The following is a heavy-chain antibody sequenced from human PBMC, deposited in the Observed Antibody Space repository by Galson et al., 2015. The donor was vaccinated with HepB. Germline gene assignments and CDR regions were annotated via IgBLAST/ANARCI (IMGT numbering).Heavy chain of an antibody. D-gene: IGHD3-22*01. J-gene: IGHJ4*02. Sequence: SLRLSCAASGFTFSDYYMTWIRQAPGKGLEWLSYISPVSSFTNYADSVKGRFTISRDNAKNSLHLQMNSLGPDDTAVYYCARGLGSDSGGYYYWGQGTLVTVSS. CDR2: ISPVSSFT. V-gene: IGHV3-11*06. CDR1: GFTFSDYY. CDR3: ARGLGSDSGGYYY.